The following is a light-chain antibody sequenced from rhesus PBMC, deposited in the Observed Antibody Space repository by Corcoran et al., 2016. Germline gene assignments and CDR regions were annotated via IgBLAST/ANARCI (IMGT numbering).Light chain of an antibody. CDR2: KAS. Sequence: DIQMTQSPSSLSASVGDTVTITCRASQSISSWLDWYQQKPGKAPKLLIYKASRLQSGVPSRFSGSGSGTDFTLTNSSLQPEDFATYYWLQYSSSPTWTFGQGTKVEIK. V-gene: IGKV1-22*01. CDR3: LQYSSSPTWT. J-gene: IGKJ1*01. CDR1: QSISSW.